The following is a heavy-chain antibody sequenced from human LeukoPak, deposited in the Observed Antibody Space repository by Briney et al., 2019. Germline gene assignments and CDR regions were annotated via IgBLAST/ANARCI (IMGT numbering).Heavy chain of an antibody. D-gene: IGHD6-13*01. CDR1: GGSIGTYY. V-gene: IGHV4-59*01. CDR2: IYYNGYT. J-gene: IGHJ4*02. CDR3: ARGVAPSIAAAGTILSFDY. Sequence: PSETLSLTCTVSGGSIGTYYWSWIREPPGRGLEWIGYIYYNGYTDYNPSLKSRVTISLHTSKNQFSLKLSSVTATDTAVYYWARGVAPSIAAAGTILSFDYWGQGTLVTVSS.